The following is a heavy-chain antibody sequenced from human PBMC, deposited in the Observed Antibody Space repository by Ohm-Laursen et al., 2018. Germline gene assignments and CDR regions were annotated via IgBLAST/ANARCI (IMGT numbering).Heavy chain of an antibody. CDR2: IYYTGST. J-gene: IGHJ4*02. V-gene: IGHV4-61*05. D-gene: IGHD1-26*01. CDR1: GASINNNSYF. Sequence: GTLSLTCTVSGASINNNSYFWGWVRQPPGKGLEWIGHIYYTGSTNYNPSLNSRVTISLDTSKSHFSLNLTSVTAADTAVYFCARGAAGATSYWGQGALVTISS. CDR3: ARGAAGATSY.